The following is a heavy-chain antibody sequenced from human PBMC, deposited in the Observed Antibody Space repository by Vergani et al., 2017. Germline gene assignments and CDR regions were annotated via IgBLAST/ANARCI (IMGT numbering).Heavy chain of an antibody. CDR2: INPSGGST. D-gene: IGHD2-2*02. V-gene: IGHV1-46*03. CDR1: GYTFTSYA. J-gene: IGHJ5*02. CDR3: ARASYCSSTSCYIEGTKLVAGHNWFDP. Sequence: QVQLVQSGAEVKKPGASVKVSCKASGYTFTSYAMHWVRQAPGQGLEWMGIINPSGGSTSYAQKFQGRVTMTRDTSTSTVYMELSSLRSEDTAVYYCARASYCSSTSCYIEGTKLVAGHNWFDPWGQGTLVTVSS.